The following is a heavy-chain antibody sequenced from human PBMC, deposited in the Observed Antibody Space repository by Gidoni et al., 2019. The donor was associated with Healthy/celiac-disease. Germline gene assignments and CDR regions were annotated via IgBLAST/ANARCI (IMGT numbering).Heavy chain of an antibody. V-gene: IGHV3-73*02. Sequence: EVQLVESGGGLVQPGGSAKHSGAASGVTFSGSAMHWVRQASGKGLEWVGRIRSKANSYATAYAASVKGRFTISRDDSKNTAYLQMNSLKTEDTAVYYCTRLGYSGRPSYWGQGTLVTVSS. D-gene: IGHD5-12*01. J-gene: IGHJ4*02. CDR1: GVTFSGSA. CDR3: TRLGYSGRPSY. CDR2: IRSKANSYAT.